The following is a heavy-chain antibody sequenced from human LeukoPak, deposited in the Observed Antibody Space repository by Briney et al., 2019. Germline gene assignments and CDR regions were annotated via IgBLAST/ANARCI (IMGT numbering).Heavy chain of an antibody. Sequence: SETLSLTWAVYGGSFSGYYWSWIRQPPGKGLEWIGEINHSGSTNYNPSLKSRVTISVDTSKNQFSLKLSSVTAADTAVYYCASNRYSSSVSDYWDQGTLVTVSS. J-gene: IGHJ4*02. CDR3: ASNRYSSSVSDY. D-gene: IGHD6-6*01. CDR2: INHSGST. CDR1: GGSFSGYY. V-gene: IGHV4-34*01.